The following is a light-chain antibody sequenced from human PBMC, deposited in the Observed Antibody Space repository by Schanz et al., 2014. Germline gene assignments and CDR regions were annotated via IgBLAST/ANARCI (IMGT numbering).Light chain of an antibody. CDR3: QQYGTSPWT. J-gene: IGKJ1*01. CDR2: GAS. V-gene: IGKV3-20*01. Sequence: EVVLTQSPGTLSLSPGERATLSCRASQSVSSSYLAWYQQKPGQAPRLLIYGASKRAIGVPDRFTGSGSGTDFALTITRLEPADFAVYHCQQYGTSPWTFGQGTKVEIK. CDR1: QSVSSSY.